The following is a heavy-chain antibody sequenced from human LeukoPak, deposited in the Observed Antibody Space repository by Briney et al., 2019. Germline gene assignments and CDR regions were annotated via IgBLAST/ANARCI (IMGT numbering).Heavy chain of an antibody. J-gene: IGHJ5*02. Sequence: PSETLSLTCTVSGGSISSYYWSWIRQPAGKGLEWIGRIYTSGSTNYSPSLKSRVTMSVDTSKNQFSLKLSSVTAADTAVYYCARENMVRGVIRSRPSPNWFDPWGQGTLVTVSS. CDR1: GGSISSYY. D-gene: IGHD3-10*01. V-gene: IGHV4-4*07. CDR3: ARENMVRGVIRSRPSPNWFDP. CDR2: IYTSGST.